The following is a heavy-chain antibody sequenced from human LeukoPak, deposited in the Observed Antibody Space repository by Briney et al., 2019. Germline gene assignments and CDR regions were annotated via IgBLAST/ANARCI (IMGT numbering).Heavy chain of an antibody. CDR3: ASVKEVDDGHLPT. J-gene: IGHJ5*02. Sequence: SETLSLNCSVSVASLSSYTYYWAWIRQPPGQGLEWIANMYNSGTTYYNSSLKSRVTISIDTSMNQVSLKLTAVTAADTAVYYCASVKEVDDGHLPTWGQGTLVTVSS. D-gene: IGHD5/OR15-5a*01. V-gene: IGHV4-39*01. CDR2: MYNSGTT. CDR1: VASLSSYTYY.